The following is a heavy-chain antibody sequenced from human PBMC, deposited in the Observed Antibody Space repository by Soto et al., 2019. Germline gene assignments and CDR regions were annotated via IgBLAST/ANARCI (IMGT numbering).Heavy chain of an antibody. CDR2: MNPNSGNT. V-gene: IGHV1-8*01. J-gene: IGHJ4*02. CDR3: ATLPATANQYYFDY. CDR1: GYTFTSYD. D-gene: IGHD2-21*02. Sequence: ASVKVSYKASGYTFTSYDINWVRQATGQGLEWMGWMNPNSGNTGYAQKFQGRVTMTRNTSISTAYMELSSLRSEDTAVYYCATLPATANQYYFDYWGQGTLVTVSS.